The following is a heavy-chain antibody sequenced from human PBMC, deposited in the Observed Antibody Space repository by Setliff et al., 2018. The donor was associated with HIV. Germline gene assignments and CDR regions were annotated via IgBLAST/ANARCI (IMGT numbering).Heavy chain of an antibody. D-gene: IGHD5-12*01. V-gene: IGHV4-59*12. J-gene: IGHJ6*03. CDR3: ARGRKRDGYNFYYYYMDV. CDR2: IYYSGST. CDR1: GGSISSYY. Sequence: SETLSLTCTVSGGSISSYYWSWIRQPPGKGLEWIGYIYYSGSTNYNPSLKSRATISVDTSKNQFSLKLSSVTAADTAVYYCARGRKRDGYNFYYYYMDVWDIGTTVTVSS.